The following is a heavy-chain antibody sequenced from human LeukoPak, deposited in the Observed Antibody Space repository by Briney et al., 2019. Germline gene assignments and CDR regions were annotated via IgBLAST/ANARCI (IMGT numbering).Heavy chain of an antibody. CDR3: ARAGSGTYYKGFDY. J-gene: IGHJ4*02. D-gene: IGHD3-10*01. Sequence: KTSETLSLTCTVSGGSINSGSYYWSWIRQPAGKGLEWIGRIYTSGSTNYNPSLKSRVTISLDTSKNQFSLKLSSVTAADTAVYYCARAGSGTYYKGFDYWGQGTLVTVSS. CDR2: IYTSGST. CDR1: GGSINSGSYY. V-gene: IGHV4-61*02.